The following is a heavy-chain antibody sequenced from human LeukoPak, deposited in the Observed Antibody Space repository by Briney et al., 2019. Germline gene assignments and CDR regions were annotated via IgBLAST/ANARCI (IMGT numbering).Heavy chain of an antibody. Sequence: SETLSLTCAVYGGSFSGYYWSWIRQPPGKGLEWIGEINHSESTNYNPSLKSRVTISVDTSKNQFSLKLSSVTAADTAVYYCARGTPIVVVPAAPGYYMDVWGKGTTVTVSS. CDR2: INHSEST. CDR1: GGSFSGYY. J-gene: IGHJ6*03. V-gene: IGHV4-34*01. D-gene: IGHD2-2*01. CDR3: ARGTPIVVVPAAPGYYMDV.